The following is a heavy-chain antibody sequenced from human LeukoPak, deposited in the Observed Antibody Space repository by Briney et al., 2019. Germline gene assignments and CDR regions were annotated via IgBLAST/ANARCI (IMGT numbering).Heavy chain of an antibody. Sequence: ASVKVSCKASGGTFITSAISWVRQAPGQGLEWMGGIIPIFGTANYAQNFQGRVTITTDESTSTAYMELSSLRSEDTAVYYCARGTYIVVVPAARSGYYGMDVWGQGTTVTVSS. CDR1: GGTFITSA. V-gene: IGHV1-69*05. CDR2: IIPIFGTA. J-gene: IGHJ6*02. D-gene: IGHD2-2*01. CDR3: ARGTYIVVVPAARSGYYGMDV.